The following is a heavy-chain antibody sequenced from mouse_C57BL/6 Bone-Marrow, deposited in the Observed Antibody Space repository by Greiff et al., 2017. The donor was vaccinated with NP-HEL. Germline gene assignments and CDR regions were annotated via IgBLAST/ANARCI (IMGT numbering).Heavy chain of an antibody. J-gene: IGHJ4*01. CDR1: GFTFSNYW. Sequence: DVQLVESGGGLVQPGGSMKLSCVASGFTFSNYWMNWVRQSPEKGLEWVAQIRLKSDNYATNYAESVKGRFTISRDDSKSSVYLQMNNESAEDTGIYYCTDRPYAMDYWGQGTSVTVSS. V-gene: IGHV6-3*01. CDR3: TDRPYAMDY. CDR2: IRLKSDNYAT.